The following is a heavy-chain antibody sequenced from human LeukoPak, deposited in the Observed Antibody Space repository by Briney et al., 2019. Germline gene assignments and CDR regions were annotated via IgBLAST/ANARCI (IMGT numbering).Heavy chain of an antibody. CDR2: INSDGTST. D-gene: IGHD1-26*01. Sequence: PGGSLRLSCAASGLTFTSYWMHWVRQAPGKGLVWVSRINSDGTSTTYADSVKGRFTISRDNAKNTLFLQMNSLRAEDTAVYYCARLGRGAFDIWGQGTMVTVSS. CDR1: GLTFTSYW. CDR3: ARLGRGAFDI. V-gene: IGHV3-74*01. J-gene: IGHJ3*02.